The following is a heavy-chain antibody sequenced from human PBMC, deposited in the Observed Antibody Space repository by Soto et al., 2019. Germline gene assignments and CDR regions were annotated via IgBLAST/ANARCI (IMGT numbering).Heavy chain of an antibody. CDR1: GGSISSYY. D-gene: IGHD6-6*01. Sequence: SETLSLTCTVSGGSISSYYWSWIRQPPGKGLEWIGYIYYSGSTNYNPSLKSRVTISVDTSKNQFSLKLSSVTAADTAVYYCARSSIAARRWFDPWGQGTLVTVSS. V-gene: IGHV4-59*01. CDR2: IYYSGST. CDR3: ARSSIAARRWFDP. J-gene: IGHJ5*02.